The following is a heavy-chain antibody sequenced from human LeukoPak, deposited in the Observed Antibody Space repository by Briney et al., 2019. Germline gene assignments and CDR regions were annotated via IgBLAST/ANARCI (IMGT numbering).Heavy chain of an antibody. D-gene: IGHD6-19*01. Sequence: GASVKVSCKASGGTFSSYAISWVLQAPGQGLEWMGRIIPIFGTANYAQKFQGRVTITTDESTSTAYMELSSLRSEDTAVYYCATGPSGWYIYYFDYWGQGTLVTVSS. CDR2: IIPIFGTA. CDR3: ATGPSGWYIYYFDY. J-gene: IGHJ4*02. V-gene: IGHV1-69*05. CDR1: GGTFSSYA.